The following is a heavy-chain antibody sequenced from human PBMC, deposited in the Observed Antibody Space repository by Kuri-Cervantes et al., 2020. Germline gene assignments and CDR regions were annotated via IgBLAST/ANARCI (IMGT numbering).Heavy chain of an antibody. J-gene: IGHJ6*02. V-gene: IGHV1-46*01. D-gene: IGHD3-16*02. CDR2: INPSGGST. CDR1: GYTFTSYY. CDR3: ARVEGGRYPDSYYYYGMDV. Sequence: ASVKVSCKASGYTFTSYYMHWVRQAPGQGLEWMGIINPSGGSTNYAQKFQGRVTMTRNTSISTAYMELSSLRSEDTAVYYCARVEGGRYPDSYYYYGMDVWGQGTTVTVSS.